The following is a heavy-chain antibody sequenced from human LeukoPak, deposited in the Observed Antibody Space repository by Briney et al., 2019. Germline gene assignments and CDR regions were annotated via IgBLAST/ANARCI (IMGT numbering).Heavy chain of an antibody. V-gene: IGHV3-23*01. Sequence: GGSLRLSCVASGFIFNNFWMSWVRQAPGKGLEWVSAISGSGGSTYYADSVKGRFTISRDNSKNTLYLQMNSLRAEDTAVYYCAKDMAVGATNGFDYWGQGTLVTVSS. CDR1: GFIFNNFW. D-gene: IGHD1-26*01. CDR3: AKDMAVGATNGFDY. J-gene: IGHJ4*02. CDR2: ISGSGGST.